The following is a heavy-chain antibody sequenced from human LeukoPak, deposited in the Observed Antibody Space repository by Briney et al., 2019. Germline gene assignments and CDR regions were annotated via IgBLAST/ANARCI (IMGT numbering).Heavy chain of an antibody. V-gene: IGHV1-69*13. J-gene: IGHJ6*04. CDR2: IIHIFGTA. CDR1: GGTFSSYA. CDR3: AGGGYGSGSYFDYYYGMDV. Sequence: SVKVSCKASGGTFSSYAISWVRQAPGQGLEWMGGIIHIFGTANYAQKFQGRVTITADESTSTAYMELSSLRSEDTAVYYCAGGGYGSGSYFDYYYGMDVWGKGTTVTVSS. D-gene: IGHD3-10*01.